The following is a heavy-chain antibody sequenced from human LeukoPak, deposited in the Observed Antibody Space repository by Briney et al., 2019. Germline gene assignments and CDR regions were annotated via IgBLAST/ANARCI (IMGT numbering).Heavy chain of an antibody. Sequence: GGSLRLSCAASGFTFSSYAMHWVRQAPGKGLEWVAVISYDGSNKYYADSVKGRFTISRDNSKNTLYLQMNSLRAEDTAVYYCAMGLYYDSSGYYSTHFDYWGQGTLVTVSS. CDR3: AMGLYYDSSGYYSTHFDY. CDR2: ISYDGSNK. J-gene: IGHJ4*02. CDR1: GFTFSSYA. D-gene: IGHD3-22*01. V-gene: IGHV3-30-3*01.